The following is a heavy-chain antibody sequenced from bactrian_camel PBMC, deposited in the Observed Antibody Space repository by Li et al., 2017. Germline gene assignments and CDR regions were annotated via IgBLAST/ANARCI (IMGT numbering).Heavy chain of an antibody. V-gene: IGHV3-3*01. CDR3: AAAFGRVVNFTVSEFDDNV. CDR2: IRRSGGET. Sequence: HVQLVESGGSSVQTGGSLRLSCVVSGHSRGSNCVGWYRLPPGRAPAEREGIAAIRRSGGETWYAGSVKGRFTISRGSARDTVTLEMNALKPEDTAMYYCAAAFGRVVNFTVSEFDDNVWGQGNQVTVS. CDR1: GHSRGSNC. J-gene: IGHJ4*01. D-gene: IGHD2*01.